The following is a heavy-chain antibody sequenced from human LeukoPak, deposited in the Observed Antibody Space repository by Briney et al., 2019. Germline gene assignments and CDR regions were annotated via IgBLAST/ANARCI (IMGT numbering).Heavy chain of an antibody. V-gene: IGHV4-59*01. CDR3: ASPGIVAAGTDRGFDY. J-gene: IGHJ4*02. CDR1: GGSISSYY. D-gene: IGHD6-13*01. CDR2: IYYSGST. Sequence: SETLSLTCTVSGGSISSYYWSWIRQPPGKGLEWIGFIYYSGSTNCNPSLKSRVTISVDTSKNQSSLKLSSVTAADTAVYYCASPGIVAAGTDRGFDYWGQGTLVTVSS.